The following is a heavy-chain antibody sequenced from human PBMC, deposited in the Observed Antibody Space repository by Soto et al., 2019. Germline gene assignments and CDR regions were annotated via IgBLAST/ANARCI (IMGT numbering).Heavy chain of an antibody. Sequence: QVQLVESGGGVVQPGRSLRLSCAASGFTFSSYGMHWVRQAPGKGLERVAVIWYDGSNKYYADSVKGRFTISRDNSKNTLYLQMNSLRAEDTAVYYCARGGLTDYFDYWGQGTLVTVSS. CDR3: ARGGLTDYFDY. CDR1: GFTFSSYG. V-gene: IGHV3-33*01. J-gene: IGHJ4*02. D-gene: IGHD2-21*02. CDR2: IWYDGSNK.